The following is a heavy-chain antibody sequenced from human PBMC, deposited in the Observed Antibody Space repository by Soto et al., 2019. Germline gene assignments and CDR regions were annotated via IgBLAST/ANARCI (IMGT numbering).Heavy chain of an antibody. CDR3: AKSIRYCSGGSCYYCFDY. CDR1: GFTFSSYA. CDR2: ISGSGGST. V-gene: IGHV3-23*01. J-gene: IGHJ4*02. Sequence: EVQLLESGGGLVQPGGSLRLSCAASGFTFSSYAMSWVRQAPGKGLEWVSAISGSGGSTYYADSVKGRFTISRDNSKNTLYLQMNSLGAEDTAVYYCAKSIRYCSGGSCYYCFDYWGQGTLVTVSS. D-gene: IGHD2-15*01.